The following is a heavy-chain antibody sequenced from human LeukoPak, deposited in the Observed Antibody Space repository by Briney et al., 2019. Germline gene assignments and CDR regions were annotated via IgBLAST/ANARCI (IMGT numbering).Heavy chain of an antibody. CDR3: ARVGLLWFGELD. CDR1: GYTFTSYD. CDR2: MNPNGGNT. V-gene: IGHV1-8*01. J-gene: IGHJ4*02. D-gene: IGHD3-10*01. Sequence: ASVKVSCKASGYTFTSYDINWVRQATGQGLEWMGWMNPNGGNTGYAQKFQGRVTMTRNTSISTAYMELSSLRSEDTAVYYCARVGLLWFGELDWGQGTLVTVSS.